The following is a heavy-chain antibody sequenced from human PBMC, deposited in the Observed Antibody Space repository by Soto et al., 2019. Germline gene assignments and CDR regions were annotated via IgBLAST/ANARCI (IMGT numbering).Heavy chain of an antibody. V-gene: IGHV3-66*01. CDR1: GFTVSSNY. Sequence: EVQLVESGGGFVQPGGSLRHSCAASGFTVSSNYMSWVRQAPGKGLEWVSVIYRGGSTYYADSVKGRSTISRDNSQDTLYLQMNSLRAEDTAVYYCASNQLYDDDFDYWGQGTLVTVSS. CDR2: IYRGGST. CDR3: ASNQLYDDDFDY. D-gene: IGHD5-12*01. J-gene: IGHJ4*02.